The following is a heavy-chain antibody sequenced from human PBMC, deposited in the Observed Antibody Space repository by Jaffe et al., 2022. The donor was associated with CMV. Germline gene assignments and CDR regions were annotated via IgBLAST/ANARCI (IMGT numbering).Heavy chain of an antibody. D-gene: IGHD6-6*01. V-gene: IGHV3-11*06. J-gene: IGHJ4*02. Sequence: QVQLVESGGGFVKPGGSLRLSCAASGFTFSGYYMSWIRQAPGKGLEWVSFISSGSTYTKYADSVKGRFTISRDNANNSVYLQMNSLRAEDTAVYYCASDGVAARPSAYWGQGTLVTVSS. CDR3: ASDGVAARPSAY. CDR2: ISSGSTYT. CDR1: GFTFSGYY.